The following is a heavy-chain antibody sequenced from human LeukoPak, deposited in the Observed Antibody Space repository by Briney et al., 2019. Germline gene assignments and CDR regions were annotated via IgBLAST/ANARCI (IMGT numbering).Heavy chain of an antibody. V-gene: IGHV3-30*04. CDR3: ARGPNYFDY. Sequence: PGGSLRLSCAASGFTFSSYAMHWVRQAPGKGLEWVAVISDDGSNKYYADSVKGRFTISRDNSKNTLYLQMNSLRAEDTAVYYCARGPNYFDYWGQGALVTVSS. J-gene: IGHJ4*02. CDR2: ISDDGSNK. CDR1: GFTFSSYA.